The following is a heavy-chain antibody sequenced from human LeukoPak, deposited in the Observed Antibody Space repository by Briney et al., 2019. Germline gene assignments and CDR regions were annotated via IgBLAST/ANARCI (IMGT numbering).Heavy chain of an antibody. J-gene: IGHJ6*02. CDR2: VNPNSGGT. CDR3: ARSLQIVWYGLDV. CDR1: GYTFTSYG. V-gene: IGHV1-2*02. Sequence: ASVKVSCKASGYTFTSYGISWVRQAPGQGLEWMGWVNPNSGGTMYEEKFQGRVNMTRDTSISTAYMELTGLRSDDTAVYYCARSLQIVWYGLDVWGQGTSVTVSS. D-gene: IGHD2-21*01.